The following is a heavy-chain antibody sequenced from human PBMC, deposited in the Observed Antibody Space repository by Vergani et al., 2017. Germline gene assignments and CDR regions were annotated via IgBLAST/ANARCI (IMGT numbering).Heavy chain of an antibody. CDR3: ARTGALMVRGDFDI. CDR1: GGSISSGGYY. V-gene: IGHV4-31*03. J-gene: IGHJ3*02. D-gene: IGHD3-10*01. Sequence: QVQLQESGPGLVKPSQTLSLTCTVSGGSISSGGYYCSWIRQHPGKGLEWIWYIYYIGTTYSNPSLKSRVTISVDTSKNQFSLKLGSVTAADTAVYYCARTGALMVRGDFDIWGQGTMVTVSS. CDR2: IYYIGTT.